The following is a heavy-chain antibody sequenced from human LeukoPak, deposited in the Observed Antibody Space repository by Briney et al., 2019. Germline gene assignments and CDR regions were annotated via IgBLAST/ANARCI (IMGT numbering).Heavy chain of an antibody. J-gene: IGHJ4*02. CDR1: GFTFSSYA. CDR2: ISYDGSNK. Sequence: PGRSLRLSCAASGFTFSSYAMHWVRQAPGKGLEWVAVISYDGSNKYYADYVKGRFTISRDNSKNTLYLQMNSLRAEDTAVYYCARDESSGWYGDPDYWGQGTLVTVSS. D-gene: IGHD6-19*01. CDR3: ARDESSGWYGDPDY. V-gene: IGHV3-30*01.